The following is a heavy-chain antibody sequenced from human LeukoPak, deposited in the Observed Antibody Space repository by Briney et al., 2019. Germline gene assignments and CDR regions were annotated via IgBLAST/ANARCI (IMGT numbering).Heavy chain of an antibody. CDR2: INGDGSTT. J-gene: IGHJ1*01. V-gene: IGHV3-74*01. CDR1: GFTFSRYW. D-gene: IGHD3-22*01. Sequence: GGSLRLSCAASGFTFSRYWMHWVRQAPGKGLVWVSRINGDGSTTSYADSVKGGFSISRDNAKNTLYLQMNSLRAEDTAVYYCATGNYYDSRGYYTFGHWGQGTLVTVSS. CDR3: ATGNYYDSRGYYTFGH.